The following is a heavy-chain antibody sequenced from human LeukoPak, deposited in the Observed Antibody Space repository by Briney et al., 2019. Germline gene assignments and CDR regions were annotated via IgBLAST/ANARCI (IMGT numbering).Heavy chain of an antibody. J-gene: IGHJ4*02. CDR2: IYWDEDQ. D-gene: IGHD6-13*01. CDR1: DFSLSTSGVG. CDR3: ASRGHSSSWSTSDF. Sequence: ESGPTLVNPTQTLTLTCTFSDFSLSTSGVGVGWIRQPPGKALEWLALIYWDEDQRYNPSLQSRLTITKDTSKNQVVLTMTNMDPVDTATYYCASRGHSSSWSTSDFWGQGTLVTVSS. V-gene: IGHV2-5*02.